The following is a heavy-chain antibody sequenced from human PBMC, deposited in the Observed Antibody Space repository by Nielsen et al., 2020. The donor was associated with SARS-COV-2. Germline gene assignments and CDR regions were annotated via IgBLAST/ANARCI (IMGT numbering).Heavy chain of an antibody. Sequence: GESLKISCAASGFTFSSYGMHWVRQAPGKGLEWVAVIWYDGSNKYYADSVKGRFTISRDNSKNTLYLQMNSLRAEDTAVYYCAGHLSWYGMDVWGQGTTDTVSS. CDR3: AGHLSWYGMDV. CDR2: IWYDGSNK. CDR1: GFTFSSYG. V-gene: IGHV3-33*01. D-gene: IGHD3-16*02. J-gene: IGHJ6*02.